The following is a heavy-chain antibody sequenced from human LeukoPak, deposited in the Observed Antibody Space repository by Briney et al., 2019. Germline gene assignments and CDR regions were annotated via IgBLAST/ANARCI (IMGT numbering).Heavy chain of an antibody. V-gene: IGHV3-74*01. CDR1: GFTFSSYW. D-gene: IGHD6-19*01. CDR3: ATTLQGIAVAGPEAFDF. Sequence: PGGSLRLSCAASGFTFSSYWMHWVRQAPGKGLVWVSRINSDGSSTSYADSVKGRFTISRDNAKNTLYLQMNSLRAEDTAVYYCATTLQGIAVAGPEAFDFWGQGTMVTVSS. J-gene: IGHJ3*01. CDR2: INSDGSST.